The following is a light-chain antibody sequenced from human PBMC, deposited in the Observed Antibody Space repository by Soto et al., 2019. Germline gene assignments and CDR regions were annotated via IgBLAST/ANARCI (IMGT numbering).Light chain of an antibody. J-gene: IGLJ1*01. Sequence: QSALTQPASVSGSPGQSITISCAGTSSDIGGSNYVSWYQQHPGKAPKLMIYGVSNRPSGVSNRFSGSKSGNTASLTISGLQAEDEADYCCYSSRSYSSTFDVFGTGTKLTVL. V-gene: IGLV2-14*03. CDR3: YSSRSYSSTFDV. CDR2: GVS. CDR1: SSDIGGSNY.